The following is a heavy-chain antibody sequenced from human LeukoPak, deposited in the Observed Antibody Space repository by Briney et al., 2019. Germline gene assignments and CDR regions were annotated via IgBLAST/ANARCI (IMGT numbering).Heavy chain of an antibody. CDR3: ARCLWSSSRYMDS. V-gene: IGHV3-48*01. CDR2: ISATTSTL. Sequence: GGSLRLSCVASGFTFTNAWMSWVRQAPGEGPEWLSYISATTSTLYYVDSVKGRFTISRDNTKSSLYLQMNSLTVEDTAIYYCARCLWSSSRYMDSWGQGTLVTVSA. D-gene: IGHD3-3*01. J-gene: IGHJ5*01. CDR1: GFTFTNAW.